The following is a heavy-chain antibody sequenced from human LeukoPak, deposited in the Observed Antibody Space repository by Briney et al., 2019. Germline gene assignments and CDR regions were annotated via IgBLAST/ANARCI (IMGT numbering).Heavy chain of an antibody. V-gene: IGHV4-59*12. CDR2: IHSSGPT. J-gene: IGHJ4*02. Sequence: PSETLSLTCNVSGDSITNYYWTWLRQPPGKRLEWIGYIHSSGPTNYNPSLKSRVTISLDTSKNQFSLKLSSVTAAYTAVYYCATENGFNDYWGQGTLVTVSS. CDR3: ATENGFNDY. CDR1: GDSITNYY. D-gene: IGHD2-8*01.